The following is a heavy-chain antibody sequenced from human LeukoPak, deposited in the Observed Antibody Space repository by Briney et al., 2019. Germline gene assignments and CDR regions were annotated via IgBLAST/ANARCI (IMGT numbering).Heavy chain of an antibody. Sequence: GGSLRLSCAASGFTFSSYAMSWVRQAPGKGLEWVSAISGSGGSTYYADSVKGRFTISRDNSKNTLYLQMNSLRAEDTAVYYCAKVERYYYDSSGYYDYWGQGTLDTVSS. CDR2: ISGSGGST. J-gene: IGHJ4*02. CDR1: GFTFSSYA. CDR3: AKVERYYYDSSGYYDY. D-gene: IGHD3-22*01. V-gene: IGHV3-23*01.